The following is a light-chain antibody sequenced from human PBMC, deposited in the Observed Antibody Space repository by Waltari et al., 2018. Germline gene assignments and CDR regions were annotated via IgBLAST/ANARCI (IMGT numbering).Light chain of an antibody. CDR3: QQYVSLPAT. J-gene: IGKJ1*01. Sequence: SGKASQIVGKYLAWYHQKPGQAPRLPIFGASCKATGIPDRFSGSGSGTDLSLTISRVEPEDFALYYCQQYVSLPATFGQGTKVEIE. V-gene: IGKV3-20*01. CDR1: QIVGKY. CDR2: GAS.